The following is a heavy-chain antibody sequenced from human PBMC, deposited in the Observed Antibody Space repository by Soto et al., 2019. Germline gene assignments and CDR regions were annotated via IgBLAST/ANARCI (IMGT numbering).Heavy chain of an antibody. J-gene: IGHJ5*02. Sequence: PGGSLRLSCAASGFTFSSYSMNWVRQAPGKGLEWVSSISSSSSYIYYADSVKGRFTISRDNAKNSLYLQMNSLRAEDTAMYYCARALYYYDSSGYYGSWGQGTLVTVSS. CDR2: ISSSSSYI. CDR3: ARALYYYDSSGYYGS. D-gene: IGHD3-22*01. V-gene: IGHV3-21*01. CDR1: GFTFSSYS.